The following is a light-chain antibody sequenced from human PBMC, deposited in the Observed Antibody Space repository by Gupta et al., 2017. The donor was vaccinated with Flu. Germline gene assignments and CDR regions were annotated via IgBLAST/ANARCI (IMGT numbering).Light chain of an antibody. Sequence: DIQMTQSPSSLSASVGDRVTITCRASQSISSYVNWYQQTPGKAPKFLIYSASNLQSGVSSRFSGSGSGTEFTLTISSLQTEDFATYYCQQSYTTPLTFGGGTKVEIK. V-gene: IGKV1-39*01. J-gene: IGKJ4*01. CDR3: QQSYTTPLT. CDR2: SAS. CDR1: QSISSY.